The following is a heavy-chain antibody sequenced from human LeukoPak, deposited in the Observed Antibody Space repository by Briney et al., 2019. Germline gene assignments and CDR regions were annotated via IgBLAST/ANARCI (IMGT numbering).Heavy chain of an antibody. Sequence: SETLSLTCTFSVGSFSVYHWNWIRQPPGKGLEWIGEIYYGGSANYNPSLKSRVTISLDTAKNQFSLNMRSVTAEDTTVYYCASYAGGQGGCGYWGQGTLVTVSS. D-gene: IGHD2-2*01. CDR2: IYYGGSA. J-gene: IGHJ4*02. V-gene: IGHV4-59*08. CDR3: ASYAGGQGGCGY. CDR1: VGSFSVYH.